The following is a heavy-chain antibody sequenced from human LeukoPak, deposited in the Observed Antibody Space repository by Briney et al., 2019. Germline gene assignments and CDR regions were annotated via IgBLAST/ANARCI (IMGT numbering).Heavy chain of an antibody. CDR2: IYHSGST. CDR1: GGSISSGGYS. D-gene: IGHD2-15*01. Sequence: PSQTLSLTCAVSGGSISSGGYSWSWIRQPPGKGLEWIGYIYHSGSTYYNPSLKSRVTISVDRSKNQFSLKLSSVTAADTAVYYCARDLGGAFGIWGQGTMVTVSS. V-gene: IGHV4-30-2*01. CDR3: ARDLGGAFGI. J-gene: IGHJ3*02.